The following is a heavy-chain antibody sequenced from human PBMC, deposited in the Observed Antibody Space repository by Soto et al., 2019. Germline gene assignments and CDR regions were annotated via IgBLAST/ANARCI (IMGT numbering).Heavy chain of an antibody. D-gene: IGHD6-13*01. J-gene: IGHJ6*02. CDR2: IVVGSGNT. Sequence: QMQLVQSGPEVKKPGTSVKVSCKASGFTFTSSAVRWVRQARGQRLEWIGWIVVGSGNTNYAQKFQERVTITRDRSTSTAYMELSSLRSEDTAVYYCAASIAEDYYYYGMDVWGQGTTVTVSS. CDR3: AASIAEDYYYYGMDV. V-gene: IGHV1-58*01. CDR1: GFTFTSSA.